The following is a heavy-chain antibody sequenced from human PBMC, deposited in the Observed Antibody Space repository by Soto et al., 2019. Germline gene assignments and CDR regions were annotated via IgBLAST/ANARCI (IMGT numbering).Heavy chain of an antibody. CDR2: LYYGRSA. Sequence: QVQLQESGPGLVKPSETLSLTCAVSGDSISSYYCMWIRQPPGKGLEAIGYLYYGRSANYKPSLKSRVTWSVDTSTNQCSLTLSSMTAADTAVYYCALRSMAVVPEYWGQGTLVTVSS. CDR3: ALRSMAVVPEY. CDR1: GDSISSYY. J-gene: IGHJ4*02. V-gene: IGHV4-59*01. D-gene: IGHD3-22*01.